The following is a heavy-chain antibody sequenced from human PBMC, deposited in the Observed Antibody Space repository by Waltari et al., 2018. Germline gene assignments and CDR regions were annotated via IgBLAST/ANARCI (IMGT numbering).Heavy chain of an antibody. CDR3: ARLLDYKFYMDV. CDR2: IYTSGST. D-gene: IGHD2-21*01. Sequence: QVQLQESGPGLVKPSQTLSLTCTVSGGSISSGSYYWSWIRQPAGKGLEWIGRIYTSGSTNYNPSLKSRVTISVDTSKNQFSLKLSSVTAADTAVYYCARLLDYKFYMDVWGKGTTVTVSS. V-gene: IGHV4-61*02. J-gene: IGHJ6*03. CDR1: GGSISSGSYY.